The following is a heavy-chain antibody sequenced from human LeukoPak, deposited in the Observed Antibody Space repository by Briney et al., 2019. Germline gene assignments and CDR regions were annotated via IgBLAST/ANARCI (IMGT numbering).Heavy chain of an antibody. CDR2: ILYDGSNK. CDR3: ASRGSYCSSSTCSKQFYYGMDV. V-gene: IGHV3-30-3*01. Sequence: GRSLRLSCAASGFTFGSYSMHWVRQAPGKGLEWVAVILYDGSNKYYADSVKGRFTVSRDNSKNTLYLEMNSLRAEDTAVYYCASRGSYCSSSTCSKQFYYGMDVWGQGTTVTVSS. CDR1: GFTFGSYS. D-gene: IGHD2-2*01. J-gene: IGHJ6*02.